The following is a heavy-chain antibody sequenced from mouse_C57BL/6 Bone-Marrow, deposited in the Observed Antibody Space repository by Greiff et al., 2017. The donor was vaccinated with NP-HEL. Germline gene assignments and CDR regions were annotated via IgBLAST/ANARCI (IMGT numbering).Heavy chain of an antibody. J-gene: IGHJ3*01. CDR1: GFTFSDYG. D-gene: IGHD3-2*02. Sequence: EVKLVESGGGLVKPGGSLKLSCAASGFTFSDYGMHWVRQAPEKGLEWVAYISSGSSTIYYADTVKGRFTISRDNAKNTLFLQMTSLRSEYTAMYYCARPRLSAWFAYWGRGTLVTVSA. CDR3: ARPRLSAWFAY. V-gene: IGHV5-17*01. CDR2: ISSGSSTI.